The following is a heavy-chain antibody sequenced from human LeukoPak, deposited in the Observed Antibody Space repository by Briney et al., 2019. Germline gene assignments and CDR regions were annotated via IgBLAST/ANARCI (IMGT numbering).Heavy chain of an antibody. D-gene: IGHD5-12*01. CDR1: GGSISSYY. V-gene: IGHV4-4*07. J-gene: IGHJ6*03. CDR3: ARVVVATIPPPYYYYMDV. Sequence: SETLSLTCTVSGGSISSYYWSWIRQPAGKGRQWIGRIYTSGSTNYNPSLKSRVTMSVDTSKNQFSLKLSSVTAADTAVYYCARVVVATIPPPYYYYMDVWGKGTTVTVSS. CDR2: IYTSGST.